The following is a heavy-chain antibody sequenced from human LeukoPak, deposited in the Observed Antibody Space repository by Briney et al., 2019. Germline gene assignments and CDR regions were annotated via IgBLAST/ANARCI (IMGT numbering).Heavy chain of an antibody. V-gene: IGHV3-23*01. CDR2: ISGSGGST. D-gene: IGHD3-22*01. CDR1: GFNFSTYG. CDR3: AKDLAAYYYDSSGYYHDYYYYMDA. J-gene: IGHJ6*03. Sequence: PGGSLRLSCTASGFNFSTYGMNWVRQTPGKGLEWLSAISGSGGSTYYVASVKGRFIISRDNSKDTLYLQMNSLRAEDTAVYYCAKDLAAYYYDSSGYYHDYYYYMDAWGKGTTVTISS.